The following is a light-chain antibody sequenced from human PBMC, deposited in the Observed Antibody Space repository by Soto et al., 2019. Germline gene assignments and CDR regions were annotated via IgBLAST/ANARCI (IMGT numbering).Light chain of an antibody. Sequence: NFMLTQPHSVSESLGQTVTLSCTGSSGSIASNYVQWYQQRPGSAPTTVIYEDNQRPSGVPDRFSGSIDSSSNSASLTISGLKTEDEADYYCQSYDSSNVVFGGGTKLTVL. V-gene: IGLV6-57*02. J-gene: IGLJ2*01. CDR3: QSYDSSNVV. CDR1: SGSIASNY. CDR2: EDN.